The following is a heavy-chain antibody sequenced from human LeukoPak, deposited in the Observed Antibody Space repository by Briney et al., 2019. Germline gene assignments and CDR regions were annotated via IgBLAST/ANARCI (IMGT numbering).Heavy chain of an antibody. CDR3: ARLLQGWELNYYYSYMDV. CDR2: ISAYSGNT. D-gene: IGHD4-23*01. V-gene: IGHV1-18*01. CDR1: GYTFTNLG. J-gene: IGHJ6*03. Sequence: ASVKVSCKASGYTFTNLGISWVRQAPGQGLEWMGWISAYSGNTNYAQKLQGRVTMTTDTSTTTAYMALRSLRSDDTAVYYCARLLQGWELNYYYSYMDVWGKGTTVAISS.